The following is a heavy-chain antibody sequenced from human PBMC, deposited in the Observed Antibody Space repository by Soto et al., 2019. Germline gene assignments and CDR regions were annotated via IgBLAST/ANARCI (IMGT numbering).Heavy chain of an antibody. Sequence: ASVNVSFKASGYTFTGYYMHWVRQAPGQGLELMGWINPNSGGTNYAQKFQGRVTMTRXXXXXXAXMXLXRXRSDXTAVYYCARTRFGELFLDVWGQGTTVTVSS. CDR2: INPNSGGT. CDR3: ARTRFGELFLDV. V-gene: IGHV1-2*02. D-gene: IGHD3-10*01. J-gene: IGHJ6*02. CDR1: GYTFTGYY.